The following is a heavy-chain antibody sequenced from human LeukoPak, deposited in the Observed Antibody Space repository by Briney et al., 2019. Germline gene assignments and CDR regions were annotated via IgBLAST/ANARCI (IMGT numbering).Heavy chain of an antibody. D-gene: IGHD5-18*01. CDR2: MYYSGST. CDR3: ARATWIQLWLLDY. Sequence: PSETLSLTCTVSGGSISSSSYYWVWIRQPPGTGLEWVGSMYYSGSTHYNPSLKSRVTLSVDTSKNQFSLRLSSVTAADTALYYCARATWIQLWLLDYWGQGTLVTVSS. V-gene: IGHV4-39*07. J-gene: IGHJ4*02. CDR1: GGSISSSSYY.